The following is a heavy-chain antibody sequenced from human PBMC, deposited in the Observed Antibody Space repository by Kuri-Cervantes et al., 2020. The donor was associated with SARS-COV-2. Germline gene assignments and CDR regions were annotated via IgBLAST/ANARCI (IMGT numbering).Heavy chain of an antibody. D-gene: IGHD2-15*01. V-gene: IGHV4-38-2*02. J-gene: IGHJ4*02. CDR2: IYHSGST. CDR3: ASGILYRWEGYFDY. Sequence: GSLRLSCTVSGYSISSGYYWGWIRQPPGKGLEWIGSIYHSGSTYYNPSLKSRVTISVDTSKNQFSLKLSSVTAADTAVYYCASGILYRWEGYFDYWGQGTLVTVSS. CDR1: GYSISSGYY.